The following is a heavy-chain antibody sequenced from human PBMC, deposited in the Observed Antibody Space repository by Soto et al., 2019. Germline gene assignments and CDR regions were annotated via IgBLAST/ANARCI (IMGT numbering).Heavy chain of an antibody. CDR1: GYTFTSYY. J-gene: IGHJ6*02. CDR2: INPSGGST. D-gene: IGHD3-9*01. V-gene: IGHV1-46*01. Sequence: ASVKVSCKASGYTFTSYYMHWVRQAPGQGLEWMGIINPSGGSTSYAQKFQGRVTMTRDTSTSTVYMELSSLRSEDTAVYYCARALYYDILTGYYNPSYYYYGMDVWGQGTTVTVSS. CDR3: ARALYYDILTGYYNPSYYYYGMDV.